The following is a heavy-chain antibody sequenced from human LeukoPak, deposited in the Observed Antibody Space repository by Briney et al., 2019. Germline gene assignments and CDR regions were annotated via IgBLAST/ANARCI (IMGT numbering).Heavy chain of an antibody. CDR2: INPNSGGT. D-gene: IGHD5-24*01. CDR1: GYTFTGCY. V-gene: IGHV1-2*02. J-gene: IGHJ4*02. Sequence: GASVKVSCKASGYTFTGCYTHWVRQAPGQGLEWMGWINPNSGGTNYAQKFQGRVTMTRDTSISTAYMELSRLRSDDTAVYYCARGPDGRGSYFDYWGQGTLVTVSS. CDR3: ARGPDGRGSYFDY.